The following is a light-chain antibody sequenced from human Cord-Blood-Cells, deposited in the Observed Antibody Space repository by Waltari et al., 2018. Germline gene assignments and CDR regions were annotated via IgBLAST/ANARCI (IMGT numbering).Light chain of an antibody. J-gene: IGKJ1*01. CDR3: QQRSNWPPT. Sequence: EIVLTQSPATLSLSPGERATLSCRASQRVSSYLAWYQQKPGQAPRLLIYDASNMATGIPARFSGSGSGTDFTLTISSLEPEDFAVYYCQQRSNWPPTFGQGTKVEIK. CDR1: QRVSSY. CDR2: DAS. V-gene: IGKV3-11*01.